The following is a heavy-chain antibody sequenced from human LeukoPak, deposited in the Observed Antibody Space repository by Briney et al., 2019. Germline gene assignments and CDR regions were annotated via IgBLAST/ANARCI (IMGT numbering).Heavy chain of an antibody. CDR3: AKDREMATIPGA. CDR1: GFTFSSYG. D-gene: IGHD5-24*01. CDR2: ISYDGSNK. V-gene: IGHV3-30*18. J-gene: IGHJ5*02. Sequence: GGSLRLSCAASGFTFSSYGMHWVRQAPGKGLEWVAVISYDGSNKYYADSVKGRFTIFRDNSKNTLYLQMNSLRAEDTAVYYCAKDREMATIPGAWGQGTLVTVSS.